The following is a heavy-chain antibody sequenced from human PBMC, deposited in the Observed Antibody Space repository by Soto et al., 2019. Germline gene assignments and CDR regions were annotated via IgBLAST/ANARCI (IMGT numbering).Heavy chain of an antibody. CDR2: INAGNGNT. J-gene: IGHJ5*02. D-gene: IGHD5-18*01. CDR1: GYTFTSYA. CDR3: ARRGYSYGPRIWFGP. Sequence: ASVKVSCKASGYTFTSYAMHWVRQAPGQRLEWMGWINAGNGNTKYSQKFQGRVTITRDTSASPAYMVLSSLRSEDTAVYYCARRGYSYGPRIWFGPWGQGTLVSVS. V-gene: IGHV1-3*01.